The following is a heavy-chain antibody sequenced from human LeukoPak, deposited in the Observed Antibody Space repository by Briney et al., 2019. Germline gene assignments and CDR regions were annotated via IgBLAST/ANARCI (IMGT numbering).Heavy chain of an antibody. Sequence: GGSLRLSCAASGFTFSSQAMSWVRQAPGKGLEWVSAISGSGGGTYYADSVKGRFTISRDNSMDTLYLQMNSLRAEDTAVYYCARVMMGATVTTFHYYCMDVWGVGTTVTVSS. V-gene: IGHV3-23*01. CDR2: ISGSGGGT. CDR3: ARVMMGATVTTFHYYCMDV. CDR1: GFTFSSQA. J-gene: IGHJ6*03. D-gene: IGHD4-11*01.